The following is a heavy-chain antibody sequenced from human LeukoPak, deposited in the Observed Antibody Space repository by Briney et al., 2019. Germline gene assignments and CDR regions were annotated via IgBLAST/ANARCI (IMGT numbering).Heavy chain of an antibody. CDR2: ISSNGGST. J-gene: IGHJ4*02. D-gene: IGHD3-10*01. Sequence: GGSLRLSCAASGFTFSSYAMHWVRQAPGKGLEYVSAISSNGGSTYYANSVKGRFTISRDNSKNTLYLQMGSLRAEDMAVYYCARAESSDGELPTYWGQGTLVTVSS. V-gene: IGHV3-64*01. CDR1: GFTFSSYA. CDR3: ARAESSDGELPTY.